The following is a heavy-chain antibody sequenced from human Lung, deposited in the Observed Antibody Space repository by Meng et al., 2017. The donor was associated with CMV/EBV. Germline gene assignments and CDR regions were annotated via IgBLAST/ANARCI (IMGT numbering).Heavy chain of an antibody. CDR1: GFAFSNYE. CDR3: ARDRHQLPYDS. Sequence: GEXXTISCAASGFAFSNYEMDWVRQAPGRGLEWVSAITPFGDNIYYGDSVKGRFTISRDNCKNSVYLQMNSLRDEDTAVYYCARDRHQLPYDSWVQGTLVTVSS. V-gene: IGHV3-21*01. J-gene: IGHJ4*02. D-gene: IGHD2-2*01. CDR2: ITPFGDNI.